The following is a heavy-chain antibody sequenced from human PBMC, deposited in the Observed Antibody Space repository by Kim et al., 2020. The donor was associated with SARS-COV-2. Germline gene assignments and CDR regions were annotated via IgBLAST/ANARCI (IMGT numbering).Heavy chain of an antibody. CDR3: ARDVQIPRWLGFDP. V-gene: IGHV4-31*03. CDR2: IYYSGNT. CDR1: GGSISSGGYY. Sequence: SETLSLTCTVSGGSISSGGYYWSWIRQHPGKGLEWIGYIYYSGNTYQNPSLKSRVTKSVDMSKNQFSLKLSSATAADTAVYYCARDVQIPRWLGFDPWG. J-gene: IGHJ5*02. D-gene: IGHD5-18*01.